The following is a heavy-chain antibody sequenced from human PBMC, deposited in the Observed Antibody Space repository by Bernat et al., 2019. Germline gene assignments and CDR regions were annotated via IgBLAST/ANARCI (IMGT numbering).Heavy chain of an antibody. CDR2: ISAYNGNT. D-gene: IGHD2-15*01. CDR1: GYTFTSYG. CDR3: ARVNGAYFVVVVAATTWFDP. Sequence: QVQLVQSGAEVKKPGASVKVSCKASGYTFTSYGISWVRQAPGQGLEWMGWISAYNGNTNYAQKLQGRVTMTTDTSTSTAYMELRSLRSDDTAVYYCARVNGAYFVVVVAATTWFDPWGQGTLVTVSS. J-gene: IGHJ5*02. V-gene: IGHV1-18*01.